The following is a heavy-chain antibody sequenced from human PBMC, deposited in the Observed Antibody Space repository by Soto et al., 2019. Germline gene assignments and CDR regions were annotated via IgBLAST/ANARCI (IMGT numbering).Heavy chain of an antibody. D-gene: IGHD3-10*01. Sequence: GGSLRLSCTPCGFNFDAYAMSWVRQAPGKGLEWVSAVTATAESAYYTDSVRGRFIITRDNSDNMLYLQMSSLRVEDTAIYFCARGRYYDSPQDLWGRGTQVTVSS. CDR1: GFNFDAYA. CDR3: ARGRYYDSPQDL. V-gene: IGHV3-23*01. J-gene: IGHJ5*02. CDR2: VTATAESA.